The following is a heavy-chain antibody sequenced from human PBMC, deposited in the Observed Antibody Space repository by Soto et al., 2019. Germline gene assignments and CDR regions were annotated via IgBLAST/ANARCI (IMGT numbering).Heavy chain of an antibody. Sequence: EVQLVESGGGLVKPGGSLRLSCAASGFTFSSYSMNWVRQAAGKGLEWVSSISSSSSYIYYADSVKGRFTISRDNAKNSLYLQMNSLSAEDTAVYYCARDKQWLVRGYYYGMDVWGQGTTVTVSS. CDR3: ARDKQWLVRGYYYGMDV. D-gene: IGHD6-19*01. CDR1: GFTFSSYS. CDR2: ISSSSSYI. J-gene: IGHJ6*02. V-gene: IGHV3-21*01.